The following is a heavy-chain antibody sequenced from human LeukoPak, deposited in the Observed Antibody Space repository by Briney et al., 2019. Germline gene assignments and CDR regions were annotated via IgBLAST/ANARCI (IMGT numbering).Heavy chain of an antibody. Sequence: SETLSLTCTVSGGSISSYYWSWIRQPPGKGLEWIGYIYYSGSTNYNPSLKSRVTISVDTSKNQFSLKLSSVTAADTAVYYCARTQQLGTYYYYYCMDVWGKGTTVTVSS. V-gene: IGHV4-59*01. J-gene: IGHJ6*03. CDR2: IYYSGST. CDR1: GGSISSYY. CDR3: ARTQQLGTYYYYYCMDV. D-gene: IGHD6-13*01.